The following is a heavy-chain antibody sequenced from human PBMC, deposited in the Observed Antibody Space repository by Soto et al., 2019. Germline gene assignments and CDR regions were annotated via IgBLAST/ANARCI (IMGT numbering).Heavy chain of an antibody. CDR3: ARAIMKTAMVDY. D-gene: IGHD5-18*01. CDR2: INAGNGNT. Sequence: PSVKVSCKASGYTFTSYAMHWVRQAPGQRLEWMGWINAGNGNTKYSQKFQGRVTITRDTSASTAYMELSSLRSEDTAVYYCARAIMKTAMVDYWGQGTLVTVSS. V-gene: IGHV1-3*01. CDR1: GYTFTSYA. J-gene: IGHJ4*02.